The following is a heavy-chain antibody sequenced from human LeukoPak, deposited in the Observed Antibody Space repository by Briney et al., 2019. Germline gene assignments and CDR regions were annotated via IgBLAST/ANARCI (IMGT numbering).Heavy chain of an antibody. CDR3: AKGKGKLGAFQLDFDY. V-gene: IGHV3-30*02. D-gene: IGHD1-26*01. Sequence: GGSLRLSCAASGFTFSSYGMHWVRQAPGKGLEWVAFIRYDGSNKYYVESVKGRFSISRDNSKNTLYLEMNSLRAEDTAIYYCAKGKGKLGAFQLDFDYWGQGTLVTVSS. CDR1: GFTFSSYG. CDR2: IRYDGSNK. J-gene: IGHJ4*02.